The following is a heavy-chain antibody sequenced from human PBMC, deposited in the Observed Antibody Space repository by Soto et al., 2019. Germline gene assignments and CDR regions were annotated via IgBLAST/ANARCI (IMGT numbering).Heavy chain of an antibody. CDR2: ISSSSTI. Sequence: GGSLRLSCAASGFTFSSYSMNWVRQAPGKGLEWVSYISSSSTIYYADSVKGRFTISRDNAKNSLYLQMNSLRDEDTAVYYCARGVMAAGSMDVWGQGTTVTVSS. CDR1: GFTFSSYS. D-gene: IGHD6-13*01. V-gene: IGHV3-48*02. CDR3: ARGVMAAGSMDV. J-gene: IGHJ6*02.